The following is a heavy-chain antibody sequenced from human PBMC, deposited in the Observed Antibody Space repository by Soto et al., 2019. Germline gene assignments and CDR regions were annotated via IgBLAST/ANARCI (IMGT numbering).Heavy chain of an antibody. CDR1: GGSISSYY. Sequence: SETLSLTCTVSGGSISSYYWSWIRQPPGKGLEWIGYIYYSGSTNYNPSLKSRVTISVDTSKNQFSLKLSSVTAADTAVYYCARWPTNYCDSSGYYAFRGQGTLVTVSS. V-gene: IGHV4-59*01. CDR2: IYYSGST. J-gene: IGHJ4*02. D-gene: IGHD3-22*01. CDR3: ARWPTNYCDSSGYYAF.